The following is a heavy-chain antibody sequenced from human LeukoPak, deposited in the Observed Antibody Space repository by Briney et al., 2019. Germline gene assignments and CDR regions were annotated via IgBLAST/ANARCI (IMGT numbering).Heavy chain of an antibody. V-gene: IGHV3-30*02. CDR1: GFTFSNYD. CDR2: IRNDGSNK. CDR3: AKEWAAVAADY. Sequence: PGGSLRLSCAASGFTFSNYDMHWVRQAPGKGLEWVAFIRNDGSNKYYVDSVKGRFTISRDNSKNTLYLQMNSLRAEDTAVYYCAKEWAAVAADYWGQGTLVTVSS. D-gene: IGHD6-19*01. J-gene: IGHJ4*02.